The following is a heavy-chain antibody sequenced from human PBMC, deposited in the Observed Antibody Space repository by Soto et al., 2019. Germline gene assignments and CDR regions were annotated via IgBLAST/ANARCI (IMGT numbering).Heavy chain of an antibody. Sequence: SETLSLTCTVSGGSIISGYWSWIRQPPGKGLEWIGYISYSGNTNYNPSLKSRVTMSVDTPKNQFSLRLSSVTTADTAVYYCAGLRGYAGSPIGYWGQGTLVTVSS. J-gene: IGHJ4*02. CDR2: ISYSGNT. CDR3: AGLRGYAGSPIGY. D-gene: IGHD2-15*01. CDR1: GGSIISGY. V-gene: IGHV4-59*01.